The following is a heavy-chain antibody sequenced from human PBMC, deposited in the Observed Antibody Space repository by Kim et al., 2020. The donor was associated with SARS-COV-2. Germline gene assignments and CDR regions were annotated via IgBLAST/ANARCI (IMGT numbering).Heavy chain of an antibody. CDR3: ARDRDGAGRFDP. D-gene: IGHD3-10*01. J-gene: IGHJ5*02. V-gene: IGHV1-3*01. Sequence: KYSQKFQGRVTITRDTSASTAYMELSSLRSEDTAVYYCARDRDGAGRFDPWGQGTLVTVSS.